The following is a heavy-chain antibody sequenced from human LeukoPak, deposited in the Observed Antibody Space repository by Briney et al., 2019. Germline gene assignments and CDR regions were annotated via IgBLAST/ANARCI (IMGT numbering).Heavy chain of an antibody. Sequence: ASVKVSCKASGYIFTTYDIGWVRQATGQGLEWMGWLNPNSGNAGYAQKFQGRVTISRNTSISTAYMELSSLRSDDTAIYYCARRKFLGWFGPWGQGTLVTVSS. D-gene: IGHD7-27*01. V-gene: IGHV1-8*03. CDR2: LNPNSGNA. CDR1: GYIFTTYD. CDR3: ARRKFLGWFGP. J-gene: IGHJ5*02.